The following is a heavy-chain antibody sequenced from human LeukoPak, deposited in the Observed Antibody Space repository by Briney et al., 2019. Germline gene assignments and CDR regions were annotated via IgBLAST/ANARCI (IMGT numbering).Heavy chain of an antibody. Sequence: ASVKVSCKASGYTFTNYHINWGRHATGQGLEWMGWMNPNNGDSGYAQKFQGRVTITRDTSISTSYMELRSLRSDDTAVYFCARTTSFTASGYDYWGQGTLVTVSS. D-gene: IGHD6-25*01. J-gene: IGHJ4*02. V-gene: IGHV1-8*03. CDR2: MNPNNGDS. CDR3: ARTTSFTASGYDY. CDR1: GYTFTNYH.